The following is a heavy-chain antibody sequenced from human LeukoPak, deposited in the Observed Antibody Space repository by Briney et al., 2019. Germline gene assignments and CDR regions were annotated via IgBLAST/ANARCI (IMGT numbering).Heavy chain of an antibody. J-gene: IGHJ4*02. Sequence: GGSLRLSCAASGFTFSSYGMHWVRQAPGKGLEWVAVISYDGSNKYYADSVKGRFTISRDNSKNTLYLQMNSLRAEDTAVYYCAKDQQGFDYWGRGTLVTVSS. D-gene: IGHD6-13*01. CDR1: GFTFSSYG. V-gene: IGHV3-30*18. CDR3: AKDQQGFDY. CDR2: ISYDGSNK.